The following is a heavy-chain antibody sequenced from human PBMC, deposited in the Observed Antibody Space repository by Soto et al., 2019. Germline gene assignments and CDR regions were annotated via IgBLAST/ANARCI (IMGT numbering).Heavy chain of an antibody. CDR1: GFTFSNAW. J-gene: IGHJ3*02. CDR2: IKSKTDGGTT. D-gene: IGHD3-9*01. Sequence: GGSLRLSCAASGFTFSNAWMSWVRQAPGKGLEWVGRIKSKTDGGTTDNAAPVKGRFTISRDDSKNTLYLQMNSLKAEDRAVIFSTPVILMGGGGKPFDTWGKGIRVIV. CDR3: TPVILMGGGGKPFDT. V-gene: IGHV3-15*01.